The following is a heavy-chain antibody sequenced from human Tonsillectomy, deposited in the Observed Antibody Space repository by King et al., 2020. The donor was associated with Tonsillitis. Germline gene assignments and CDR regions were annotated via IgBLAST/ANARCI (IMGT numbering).Heavy chain of an antibody. D-gene: IGHD2-8*01. V-gene: IGHV3-48*02. J-gene: IGHJ6*02. CDR3: AREGDGVWTMDV. Sequence: VQLVESGGGLVQPGGSLRLSCAASGFTFSSYSMNWVRQAPGKGLEWVSYISSSSSTIYYAGSVKGRFTISRDNAKNSLFLQMNSLRDEDTAVYYCAREGDGVWTMDVWGQGTTVTVSS. CDR2: ISSSSSTI. CDR1: GFTFSSYS.